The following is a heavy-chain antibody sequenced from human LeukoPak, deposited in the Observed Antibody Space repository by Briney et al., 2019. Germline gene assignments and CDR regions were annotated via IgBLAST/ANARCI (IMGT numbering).Heavy chain of an antibody. J-gene: IGHJ6*04. CDR1: GYTFTSYA. CDR3: ARDPGPSGYGYARKGRYGMDV. D-gene: IGHD5-18*01. CDR2: INAGNGNT. V-gene: IGHV1-3*01. Sequence: GASVKVSCTASGYTFTSYAMHWVRQAPGQRLEWMGWINAGNGNTKYSQKFQGRVTITRDTSASTAYMELSSLRSEDTAVYYCARDPGPSGYGYARKGRYGMDVWGKETADSVFS.